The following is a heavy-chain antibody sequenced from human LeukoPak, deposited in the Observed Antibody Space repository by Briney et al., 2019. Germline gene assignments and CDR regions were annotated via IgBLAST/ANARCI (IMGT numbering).Heavy chain of an antibody. Sequence: GGSLRLSCAASGFTFSSYFMHWVRQAPGKGLVWVSRVSNDGTYTEYADSVKGRFTISRDNAKDTLYLQVNSLRAEDTAVYYCAITVDCRATTDCYSYFHHWGQGTLVTVSS. V-gene: IGHV3-74*03. D-gene: IGHD2-21*02. CDR2: VSNDGTYT. CDR3: AITVDCRATTDCYSYFHH. CDR1: GFTFSSYF. J-gene: IGHJ1*01.